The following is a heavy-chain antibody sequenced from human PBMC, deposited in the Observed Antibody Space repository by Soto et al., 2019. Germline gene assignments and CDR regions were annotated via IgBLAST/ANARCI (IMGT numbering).Heavy chain of an antibody. CDR2: IYYSGST. CDR3: ARDQELELEGNWFDP. D-gene: IGHD1-26*01. V-gene: IGHV4-30-4*01. CDR1: GGSISSGDYY. J-gene: IGHJ5*02. Sequence: SETLSLTCTVSGGSISSGDYYWSWIRQPPGKGLEWIGYIYYSGSTYYNPSLKSRVTISVDTSKNQFSLKLSSVTAADTAVYYCARDQELELEGNWFDPWGQGTLVTVSS.